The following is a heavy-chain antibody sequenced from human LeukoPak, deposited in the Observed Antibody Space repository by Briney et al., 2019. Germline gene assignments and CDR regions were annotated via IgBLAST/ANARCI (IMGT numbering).Heavy chain of an antibody. CDR3: ARVPGGALNWFDP. CDR1: GGSFSGYY. J-gene: IGHJ5*02. Sequence: TSETLSLTCAVYGGSFSGYYWSWIRQPPGKGLEWIGEINHSGTTNYNPSLKSRVTISVDTSKNQFYLKLSSVTAADTAVYYCARVPGGALNWFDPWGQGTLVTVSS. CDR2: INHSGTT. D-gene: IGHD4-23*01. V-gene: IGHV4-34*01.